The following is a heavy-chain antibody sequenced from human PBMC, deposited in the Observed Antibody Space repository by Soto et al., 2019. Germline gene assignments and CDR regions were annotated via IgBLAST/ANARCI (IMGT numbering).Heavy chain of an antibody. CDR1: GFTFSSYG. D-gene: IGHD6-19*01. V-gene: IGHV3-33*01. CDR3: ARDSNSSGRYLLIGAFDI. CDR2: IWYDGSNK. J-gene: IGHJ3*02. Sequence: QVQLVESGGGVVQPGRSLRLSCAASGFTFSSYGMHWVRQAPGKGLEWVAVIWYDGSNKYYADSVKGRFTISRDNSKNTLYLQMNSLRAEDTAVYYCARDSNSSGRYLLIGAFDIWGQGTMVTVSS.